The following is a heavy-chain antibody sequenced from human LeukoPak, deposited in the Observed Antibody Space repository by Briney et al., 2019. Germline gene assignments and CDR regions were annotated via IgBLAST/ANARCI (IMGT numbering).Heavy chain of an antibody. D-gene: IGHD3-22*01. CDR2: IYTSGST. CDR1: GGSISSGSYY. CDR3: ARDSYYYDSSGYCLFDY. V-gene: IGHV4-61*02. J-gene: IGHJ4*02. Sequence: SETLSLTCTVSGGSISSGSYYWSWIRQPAGKRLEWIGRIYTSGSTNYNPSLKSRVTISVDTSKNQFSLKLSSVTAADTAVYYCARDSYYYDSSGYCLFDYWGQGTLVTVSS.